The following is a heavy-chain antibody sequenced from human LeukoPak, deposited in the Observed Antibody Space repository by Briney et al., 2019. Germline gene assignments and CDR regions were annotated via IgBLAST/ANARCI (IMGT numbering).Heavy chain of an antibody. CDR3: ARVSGSYGRYYFDY. CDR2: ISSSGSTI. V-gene: IGHV3-48*03. CDR1: GFTLSGYE. Sequence: GGSLRLSCAASGFTLSGYEMNWVRQAPGKGLECDSYISSSGSTIYYAACVKGRFTISRDKAKHSLSLQMNSLRAEDTAVYYCARVSGSYGRYYFDYWGQGTLVTVSS. J-gene: IGHJ4*02. D-gene: IGHD1-26*01.